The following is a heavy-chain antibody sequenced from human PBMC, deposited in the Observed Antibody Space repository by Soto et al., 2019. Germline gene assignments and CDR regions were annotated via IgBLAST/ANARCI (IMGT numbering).Heavy chain of an antibody. D-gene: IGHD1-1*01. CDR3: PRKNNI. CDR2: IYYSGST. V-gene: IGHV4-39*01. Sequence: SETLSLTCSVSGCSISSTNDPWGWIRQPPGKGLEWIGSIYYSGSTDYNPSLKIRVTISVDTSKNQFSLKLSSVNAADTAVYHCPRKNNIWGQGTTVTVSS. J-gene: IGHJ6*02. CDR1: GCSISSTNDP.